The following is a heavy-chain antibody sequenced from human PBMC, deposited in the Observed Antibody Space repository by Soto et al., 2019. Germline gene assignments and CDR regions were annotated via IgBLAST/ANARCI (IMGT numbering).Heavy chain of an antibody. V-gene: IGHV3-11*06. D-gene: IGHD6-6*01. CDR1: GFTFSDYY. CDR2: ISSSSSYT. J-gene: IGHJ6*02. Sequence: SLRLSCAASGFTFSDYYMSWIRQAPGKGLEWVSYISSSSSYTNYADSVKGRFTISRDNAKNSLYLQMNSLRAEDTAVYYCARDQVAARPGGMDVWGQGTTVTVSS. CDR3: ARDQVAARPGGMDV.